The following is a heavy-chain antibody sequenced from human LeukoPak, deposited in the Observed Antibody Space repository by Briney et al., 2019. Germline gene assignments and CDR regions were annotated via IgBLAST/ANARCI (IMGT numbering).Heavy chain of an antibody. Sequence: KPSETLSLTCTVSGDSISNPNSYWAWLRQPPGQEPPGEGPGWIGSIFYTGSAHYNPSLESRVTISLDTSKTRFSLNLSSVTAADTAVYYCARRRQWLHYFDYWGQGTLVTVSS. CDR3: ARRRQWLHYFDY. CDR2: IFYTGSA. CDR1: GDSISNPNSY. V-gene: IGHV4-39*01. D-gene: IGHD6-19*01. J-gene: IGHJ4*02.